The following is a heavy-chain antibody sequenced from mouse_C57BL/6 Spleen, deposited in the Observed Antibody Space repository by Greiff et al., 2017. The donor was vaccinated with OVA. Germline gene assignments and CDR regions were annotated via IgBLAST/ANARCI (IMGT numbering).Heavy chain of an antibody. D-gene: IGHD2-2*01. CDR1: GYTFTDYY. V-gene: IGHV1-26*01. CDR2: INPNNGGT. CDR3: ARGVRLRRGFAY. J-gene: IGHJ3*01. Sequence: VQLQQSGPELVKPGASVKISCKASGYTFTDYYMNWVKQSHGKSLEWIGDINPNNGGTSYNQKFKGKATLTVDKYSSTAYMGLRSLTSEVSAVYYCARGVRLRRGFAYWGHGTLVTVSA.